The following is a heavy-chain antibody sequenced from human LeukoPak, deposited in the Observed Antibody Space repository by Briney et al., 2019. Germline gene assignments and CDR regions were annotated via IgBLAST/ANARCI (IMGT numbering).Heavy chain of an antibody. Sequence: SETLSLTCTVSGGFISSYYWSWIRQPAGKGLEWIGRIYTSGSTNYNPSLKSRVTMSVDTSKNQFSLKLNSVTAADTAVYYCARGTRLGYGSGRDWFDPWGQGTLVTVSS. CDR3: ARGTRLGYGSGRDWFDP. CDR2: IYTSGST. CDR1: GGFISSYY. V-gene: IGHV4-4*07. J-gene: IGHJ5*02. D-gene: IGHD3-10*01.